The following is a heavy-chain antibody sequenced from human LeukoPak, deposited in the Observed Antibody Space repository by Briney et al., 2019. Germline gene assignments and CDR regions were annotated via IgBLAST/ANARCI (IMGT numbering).Heavy chain of an antibody. D-gene: IGHD3-10*01. J-gene: IGHJ3*02. CDR2: INSDASVT. Sequence: PGGSLRLSCAASGFTFSNYWMHWVRQTPGKGLVWVSRINSDASVTTYADSVKGRFTISRDNARNSLFLQMNSPRAEDTAVYYCARVPMVRGIAYDAFDMWGQGTMVTVSS. CDR3: ARVPMVRGIAYDAFDM. V-gene: IGHV3-74*01. CDR1: GFTFSNYW.